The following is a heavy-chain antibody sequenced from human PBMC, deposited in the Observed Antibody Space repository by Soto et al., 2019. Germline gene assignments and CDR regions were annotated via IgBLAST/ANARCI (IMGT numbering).Heavy chain of an antibody. V-gene: IGHV4-59*08. CDR2: IYYSVST. CDR1: GGSISSYY. Sequence: PSETLSLTCTVSGGSISSYYWSWIRQPPGKGLEWIGYIYYSVSTNYNPSLKSRVTISVDTSKNQFSLKLSSVTAADTAVYYCARHDGFSSGWIFDYWGHGTLVTVS. CDR3: ARHDGFSSGWIFDY. J-gene: IGHJ4*01. D-gene: IGHD6-19*01.